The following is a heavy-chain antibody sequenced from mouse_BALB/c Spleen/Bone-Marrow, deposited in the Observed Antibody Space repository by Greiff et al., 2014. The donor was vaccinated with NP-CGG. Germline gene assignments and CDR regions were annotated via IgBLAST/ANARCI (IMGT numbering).Heavy chain of an antibody. V-gene: IGHV1-87*01. CDR2: IYPGDGDT. D-gene: IGHD2-5*01. Sequence: QVQLQQSGAEPARPGASVKLSCKASGYTFTGYWVQWVKQRPGQGLEWIGTIYPGDGDTRYTQKFKGKATLTADKSSSTAYMQLSSLASEDSAVYYCARSNYPYAMDYWGQGTSVTVSS. CDR3: ARSNYPYAMDY. J-gene: IGHJ4*01. CDR1: GYTFTGYW.